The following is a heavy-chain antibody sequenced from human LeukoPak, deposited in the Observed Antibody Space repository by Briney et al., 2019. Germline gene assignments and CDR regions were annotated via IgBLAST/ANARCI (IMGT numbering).Heavy chain of an antibody. V-gene: IGHV3-21*01. J-gene: IGHJ4*02. CDR3: ARGLATFPLPNY. Sequence: GGSLRLSCAASAFTFSSYSMNWVRQAPGKGLEWVSSISSSSSYIYYADSVKGRFTISRDNAKNSLYLQMNSLRAEDTAVYYCARGLATFPLPNYWGQGTLVTVSS. CDR1: AFTFSSYS. CDR2: ISSSSSYI. D-gene: IGHD3-16*01.